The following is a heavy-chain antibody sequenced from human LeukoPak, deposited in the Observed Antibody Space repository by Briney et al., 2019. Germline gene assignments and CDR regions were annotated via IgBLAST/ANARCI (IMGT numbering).Heavy chain of an antibody. CDR3: ARGIAAAGTVDGAFDI. J-gene: IGHJ3*02. CDR1: GYTFTGYY. D-gene: IGHD6-13*01. V-gene: IGHV1-2*06. Sequence: ASLKVSCKASGYTFTGYYMHWVRQAPGQGLEWMGRINPNSGGTNYAQKFQGRVTMTRDTSISTAYMELSRLRSDDTAVYYCARGIAAAGTVDGAFDIWGQGTMVTVSS. CDR2: INPNSGGT.